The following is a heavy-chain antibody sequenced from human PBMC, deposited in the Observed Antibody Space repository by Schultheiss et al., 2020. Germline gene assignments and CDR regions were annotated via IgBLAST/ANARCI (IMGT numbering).Heavy chain of an antibody. J-gene: IGHJ4*02. CDR3: ARQDYGYGHFDY. V-gene: IGHV3-30-3*01. CDR1: GFTFSSYA. D-gene: IGHD5-18*01. Sequence: GGSLRLSCAASGFTFSSYAMHRVRQAPGKGLEWVAVISYDGSNKYYADSVKGRFTISRDNSKNTLYLQMNSLRAEDTAVYYCARQDYGYGHFDYWGQGTLVTVSS. CDR2: ISYDGSNK.